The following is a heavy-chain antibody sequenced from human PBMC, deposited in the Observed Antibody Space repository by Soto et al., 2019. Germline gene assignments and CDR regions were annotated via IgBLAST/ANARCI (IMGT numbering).Heavy chain of an antibody. CDR3: VTGWSEY. V-gene: IGHV1-8*01. Sequence: ASVKVSCKASGYTFTSYDINWVRQAPGQGLEWMGWMNPNSGNTGYAQKFQGRVAMTRNTSRDNAKNMLYLQMNSLRAEDTALYYCVTGWSEYWGQGTLVTVSS. CDR1: GYTFTSYD. D-gene: IGHD2-15*01. J-gene: IGHJ4*02. CDR2: MNPNSGNT.